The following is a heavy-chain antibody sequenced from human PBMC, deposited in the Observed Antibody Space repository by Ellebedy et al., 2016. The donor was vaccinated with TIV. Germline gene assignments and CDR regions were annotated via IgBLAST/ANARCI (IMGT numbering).Heavy chain of an antibody. Sequence: KVSCXASANSFTNNWIAWVRQMPGKGLEWMGTIYPGDSETRYNPSFRGQVTISVDKSINTAYLQWSSLKASDTATYFCARQNYGRSSSYWYFDVWGRGTLVTVSS. CDR2: IYPGDSET. CDR3: ARQNYGRSSSYWYFDV. J-gene: IGHJ2*01. D-gene: IGHD4-17*01. V-gene: IGHV5-51*01. CDR1: ANSFTNNW.